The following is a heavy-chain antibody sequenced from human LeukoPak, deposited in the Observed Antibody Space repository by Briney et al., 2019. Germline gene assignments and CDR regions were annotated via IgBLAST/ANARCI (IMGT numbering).Heavy chain of an antibody. V-gene: IGHV1-8*03. CDR1: GYTFSIYD. Sequence: ASVTVSFKASGYTFSIYDINWVRQATGQGLEWMGWMNPNSGNTVYAQKFQGRVIITRNTSITTAYMELSSLRSEDTAVYYCARLGDLYDSSGYPSDAFDIWGQGTMVTVSS. D-gene: IGHD3-22*01. CDR2: MNPNSGNT. J-gene: IGHJ3*02. CDR3: ARLGDLYDSSGYPSDAFDI.